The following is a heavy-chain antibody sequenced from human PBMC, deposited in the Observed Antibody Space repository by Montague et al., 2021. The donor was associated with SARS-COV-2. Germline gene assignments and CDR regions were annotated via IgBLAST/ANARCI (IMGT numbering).Heavy chain of an antibody. D-gene: IGHD1-26*01. CDR3: AHRRGLLLSDAFDI. CDR2: IYWDDDK. J-gene: IGHJ3*02. CDR1: GFSLSTSGVG. V-gene: IGHV2-5*02. Sequence: PALVKPTQTLTLTCTFSGFSLSTSGVGVGWIRQPPGKALEWLALIYWDDDKRYSPSLRSRLTITKDTSKNQVVLTMTNMDPVDTATYYCAHRRGLLLSDAFDIWGRGTTVTVSS.